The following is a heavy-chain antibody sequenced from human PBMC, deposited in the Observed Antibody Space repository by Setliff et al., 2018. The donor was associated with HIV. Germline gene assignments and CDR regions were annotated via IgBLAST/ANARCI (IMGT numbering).Heavy chain of an antibody. CDR3: ARNYIDFRSGYFWVHNLFDP. J-gene: IGHJ5*01. CDR1: GASITSGSYY. V-gene: IGHV4-61*09. Sequence: SETLSLTCTVSGASITSGSYYWSWVRQPAGKGLEWIGHIFSNGDINYNPSLKSRVTISGDSSNNQFSLNLRSVTAADTAVYLCARNYIDFRSGYFWVHNLFDPWGQGIQVTVSS. D-gene: IGHD3-3*01. CDR2: IFSNGDI.